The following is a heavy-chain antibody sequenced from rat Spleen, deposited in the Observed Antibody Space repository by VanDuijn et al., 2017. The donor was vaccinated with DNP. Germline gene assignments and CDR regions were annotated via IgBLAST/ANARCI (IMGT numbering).Heavy chain of an antibody. D-gene: IGHD1-4*01. CDR1: GFPLTTPG. V-gene: IGHV2S12*01. J-gene: IGHJ4*01. Sequence: QVQLRESGPGLVQPSQTLSLTCAVSGFPLTTPGVSWVRQPPGKGLEWIAAISSGGRTYYNSALKSRLTISRDTSKSQVFLKMNSLQTEDTAIYFCTRGGYPGDAMDAWGQGTSVTVSS. CDR3: TRGGYPGDAMDA. CDR2: ISSGGRT.